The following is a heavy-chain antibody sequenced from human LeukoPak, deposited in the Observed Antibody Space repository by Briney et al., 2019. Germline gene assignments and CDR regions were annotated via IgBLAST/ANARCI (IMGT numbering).Heavy chain of an antibody. Sequence: SETLSLTCTVSGDSFNNYYWSWIRQPAGKGLEWIGRIYTSETTNYNPSLKSRVTMSVDTSRNQISLELNSVTAADTAVYYCARGGDLPDYWGQGTLVTVSS. J-gene: IGHJ4*02. D-gene: IGHD2-21*02. CDR1: GDSFNNYY. CDR2: IYTSETT. V-gene: IGHV4-4*07. CDR3: ARGGDLPDY.